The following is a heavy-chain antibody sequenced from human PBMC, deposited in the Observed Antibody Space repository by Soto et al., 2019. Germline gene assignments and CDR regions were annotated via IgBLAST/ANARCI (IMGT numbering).Heavy chain of an antibody. CDR1: GFTFSSYS. J-gene: IGHJ4*02. CDR2: ISSSSSYI. V-gene: IGHV3-21*01. Sequence: EVQLVESGGGLVKPGGSLRLSCAASGFTFSSYSRNWVRQAPGKGLEWVSSISSSSSYIYYADSVKGRFTISRDNAKNSLSLQMNSLRAEDTAVYYCARDMLATPLPAFDYWGQGTLVTVSS. CDR3: ARDMLATPLPAFDY. D-gene: IGHD5-12*01.